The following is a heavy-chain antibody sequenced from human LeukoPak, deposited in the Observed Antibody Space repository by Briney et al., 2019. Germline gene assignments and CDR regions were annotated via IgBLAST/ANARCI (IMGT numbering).Heavy chain of an antibody. CDR2: ISAYKGNT. V-gene: IGHV1-18*01. D-gene: IGHD5-18*01. CDR3: ARGLRDMVSTTYYFDY. Sequence: GASVKVSCKASGYTFTSYGISWVRQAPGQGLEWMGWISAYKGNTNYAQKLQGRVTMTTDTSTSTAYMELRSLRSDDTAVYYCARGLRDMVSTTYYFDYWGQGTLVTVSS. CDR1: GYTFTSYG. J-gene: IGHJ4*02.